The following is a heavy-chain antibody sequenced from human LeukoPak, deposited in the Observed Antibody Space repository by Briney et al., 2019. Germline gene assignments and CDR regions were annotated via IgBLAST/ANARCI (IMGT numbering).Heavy chain of an antibody. V-gene: IGHV3-23*01. CDR1: GFTFDDYT. D-gene: IGHD6-13*01. Sequence: GGSLRLSCAASGFTFDDYTMHWVRQAPGKGLEWVSAISGSGSSTYYADSVKGRFTISRDNSKNTLYLQMNSLRGEDTAVYCCAKDRAASGYNWFDPWGQGTLVTVSS. CDR3: AKDRAASGYNWFDP. CDR2: ISGSGSST. J-gene: IGHJ5*02.